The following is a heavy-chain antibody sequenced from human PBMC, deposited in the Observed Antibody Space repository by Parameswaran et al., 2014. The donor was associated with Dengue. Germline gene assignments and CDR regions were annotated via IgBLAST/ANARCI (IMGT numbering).Heavy chain of an antibody. J-gene: IGHJ4*02. CDR2: IYYSGST. CDR3: ARRPRGNFPFDY. D-gene: IGHD4-23*01. V-gene: IGHV4-39*01. Sequence: WIRQPPGKGLEWIGSIYYSGSTYYNPSLKSRVTISVDTSKNQFSLKLSSVTAADTAVYYCARRPRGNFPFDYWGQGTLVTVSS.